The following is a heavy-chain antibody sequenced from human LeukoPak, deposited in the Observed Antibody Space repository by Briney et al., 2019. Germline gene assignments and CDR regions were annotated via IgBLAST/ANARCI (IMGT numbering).Heavy chain of an antibody. Sequence: SETLSLACTVPGGSISSYYWSWIRQPPGKGLEWIGYIYYSGSTNYNPSLKSRVTISVDTSKNQFSLKLSSVTAADTAVYYCARYTPYYYYDGSGYPKSWFDPWGQGTLVTVSS. J-gene: IGHJ5*02. D-gene: IGHD3-22*01. V-gene: IGHV4-59*01. CDR2: IYYSGST. CDR1: GGSISSYY. CDR3: ARYTPYYYYDGSGYPKSWFDP.